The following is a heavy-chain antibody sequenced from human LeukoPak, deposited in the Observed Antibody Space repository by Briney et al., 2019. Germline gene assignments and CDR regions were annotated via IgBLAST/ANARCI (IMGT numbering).Heavy chain of an antibody. D-gene: IGHD6-13*01. CDR3: ARNGYSSSWYRN. CDR2: IYSGGST. V-gene: IGHV3-53*01. J-gene: IGHJ4*02. CDR1: GFTVSSNY. Sequence: GGSLRLPRAASGFTVSSNYMSWVRQAPGKGLEWVSVIYSGGSTYYADSVKGRFTISRDDSKNTLYLQMNSLRAEDTAVYYCARNGYSSSWYRNWGQGTLVTVSS.